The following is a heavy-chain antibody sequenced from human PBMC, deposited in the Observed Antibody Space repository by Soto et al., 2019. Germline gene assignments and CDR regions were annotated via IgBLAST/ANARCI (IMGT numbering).Heavy chain of an antibody. J-gene: IGHJ6*02. CDR3: ARDQGIVVVPAARPYYYGMDV. D-gene: IGHD2-2*01. CDR2: TYYSGST. V-gene: IGHV4-59*01. Sequence: SETLSLTCAVFGGSFSDYYWTWIRQPPGKGLEWIGYTYYSGSTNYNPSLKSRVTISVDTSKNQFSLKLSSVTAADTAVYYCARDQGIVVVPAARPYYYGMDVWGQGTTVTVSS. CDR1: GGSFSDYY.